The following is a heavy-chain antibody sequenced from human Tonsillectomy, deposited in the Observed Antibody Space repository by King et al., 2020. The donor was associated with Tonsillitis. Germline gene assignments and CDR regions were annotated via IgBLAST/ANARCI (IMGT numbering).Heavy chain of an antibody. V-gene: IGHV3-43D*03. CDR3: TKYLGYGSAPLSSFDF. D-gene: IGHD3-10*01. CDR2: ISWSGVTA. CDR1: GLKFEDYA. J-gene: IGHJ3*01. Sequence: VQLVESGGVVVQPGGSLRLSCAASGLKFEDYAMHWVRHVTGKGLEWVTLISWSGVTAYYADAVKGRFTISRDNSKKSLYLQMNSLTTEDTALYYFTKYLGYGSAPLSSFDFWGQGTMVTVSS.